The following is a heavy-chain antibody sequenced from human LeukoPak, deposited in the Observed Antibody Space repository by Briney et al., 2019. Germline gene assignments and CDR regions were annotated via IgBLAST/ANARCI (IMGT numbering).Heavy chain of an antibody. CDR1: GGTFSSYA. Sequence: ASVKVSCKASGGTFSSYAISWVRQAPGQGLEWMGGIIPIFGTANYAQKFQGRVTITADKSTSTAYMELSGLRSEDTAVYYCARVFTPYLAIAAAFVDYWAQGTLVTVSS. J-gene: IGHJ4*02. V-gene: IGHV1-69*06. D-gene: IGHD6-13*01. CDR2: IIPIFGTA. CDR3: ARVFTPYLAIAAAFVDY.